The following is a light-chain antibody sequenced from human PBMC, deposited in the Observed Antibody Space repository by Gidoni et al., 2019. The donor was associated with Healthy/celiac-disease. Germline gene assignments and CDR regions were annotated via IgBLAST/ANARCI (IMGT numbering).Light chain of an antibody. CDR3: QQYYSTLPIT. CDR1: QSVLYSSNNKNY. J-gene: IGKJ5*01. CDR2: WAS. V-gene: IGKV4-1*01. Sequence: DIVMTQSPDSLSVSLGERATINCKSSQSVLYSSNNKNYLAWYQQKPGQPPRLLIYWASTRESGVPDRLSGSGSGTDFTRTISSLKAEDVAVYYCQQYYSTLPITFGQGTRLEIK.